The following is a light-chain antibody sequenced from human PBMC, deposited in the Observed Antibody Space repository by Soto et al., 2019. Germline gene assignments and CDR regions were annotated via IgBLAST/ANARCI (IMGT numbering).Light chain of an antibody. J-gene: IGKJ1*01. CDR3: QQYNDYSAT. V-gene: IGKV1-5*01. CDR2: DVS. CDR1: QKSSPW. Sequence: DIEMVQSPSALSASVGDTVTITCRASQKSSPWLAWYQQKPGQAPKLLMYDVSSLKRGVPSMFSGSGSGTEFTLTISSLQPDDFATYYCQQYNDYSATFGQGTKVEIK.